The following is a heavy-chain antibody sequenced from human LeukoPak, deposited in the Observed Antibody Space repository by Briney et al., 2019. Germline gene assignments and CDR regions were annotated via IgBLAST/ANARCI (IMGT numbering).Heavy chain of an antibody. V-gene: IGHV4-38-2*02. Sequence: SETLSLTCTVSGYSISSGYYWGWTRQPPGKGLEWIGSIYHSGSTYYNPSLKSRVTISVDTSKNQFSLKLSSVTAADTAVYYCARDLSLHLDYWGQGTLVTVSS. CDR3: ARDLSLHLDY. D-gene: IGHD4-11*01. CDR2: IYHSGST. J-gene: IGHJ4*02. CDR1: GYSISSGYY.